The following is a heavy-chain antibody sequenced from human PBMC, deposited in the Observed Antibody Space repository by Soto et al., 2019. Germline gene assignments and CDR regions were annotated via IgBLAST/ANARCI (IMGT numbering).Heavy chain of an antibody. V-gene: IGHV4-59*01. D-gene: IGHD3-3*01. CDR3: ARGSPDFRSGYGYYYYDLDV. Sequence: PSETLSLTCTVSGGSISSYYWRWIRQHPGKGLEWIGYIYYSGSTNYNPSLKSRVTISVDTSKNQFSLKLSSVTAADTAVYYCARGSPDFRSGYGYYYYDLDVWGQGTTVTFSS. CDR2: IYYSGST. J-gene: IGHJ6*02. CDR1: GGSISSYY.